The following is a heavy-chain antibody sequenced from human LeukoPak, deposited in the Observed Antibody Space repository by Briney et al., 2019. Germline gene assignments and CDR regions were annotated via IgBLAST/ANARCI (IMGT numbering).Heavy chain of an antibody. CDR2: IYDSGST. CDR3: ARQMYLGGMDV. V-gene: IGHV4-59*08. Sequence: KTSETLSLTCTVSGASINSYFWSWVRQPPGGGLEWIGYIYDSGSTYYNPSLKSRVTISVDTSNNHFSLRLSSVTAADTAVYYCARQMYLGGMDVWAKGPRSPSP. D-gene: IGHD2-8*01. CDR1: GASINSYF. J-gene: IGHJ6*02.